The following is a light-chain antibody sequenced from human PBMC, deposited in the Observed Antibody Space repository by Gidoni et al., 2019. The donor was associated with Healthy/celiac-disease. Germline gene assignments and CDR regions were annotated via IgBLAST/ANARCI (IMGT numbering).Light chain of an antibody. V-gene: IGKV4-1*01. CDR1: QSVLYSSNNKNY. CDR3: QQYYSFWT. Sequence: DIVMTQSPDSLAVSLGERATINCKSSQSVLYSSNNKNYLAWYQQKPGQPPKLLIYWASTRESGVPDRFSGSGSGTDFTLTISSLQAEDVAVYYCQQYYSFWTFXXXTKVEIK. J-gene: IGKJ1*01. CDR2: WAS.